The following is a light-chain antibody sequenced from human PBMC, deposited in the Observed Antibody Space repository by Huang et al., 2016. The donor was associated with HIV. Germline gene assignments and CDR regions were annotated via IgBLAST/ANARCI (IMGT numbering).Light chain of an antibody. Sequence: DAVMTQSPLFLPVIFGQPASLSCRSSQSLVYSDGNTYLNWLHQRPGQSPRRLIYKVSKRDSGDPDRFTGSGSGTDFTLKISRVEAEDVGIYYCMQTTHWPRTFGQGTTVEIE. V-gene: IGKV2-30*01. CDR1: QSLVYSDGNTY. CDR2: KVS. J-gene: IGKJ1*01. CDR3: MQTTHWPRT.